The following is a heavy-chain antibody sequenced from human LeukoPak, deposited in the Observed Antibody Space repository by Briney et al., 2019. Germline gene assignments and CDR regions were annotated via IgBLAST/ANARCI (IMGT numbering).Heavy chain of an antibody. V-gene: IGHV3-7*01. J-gene: IGHJ4*01. Sequence: GGSLRLFCGVSGFTFSSYWMNLVRQAPGKGLEWVASIMYDSGEKSYVDSVKGRFTISRDNAKNSLYLQMSSLRPEDTAVYYCARDGTAAGLYFDLWGQGTLVTVSS. CDR2: IMYDSGEK. D-gene: IGHD6-13*01. CDR3: ARDGTAAGLYFDL. CDR1: GFTFSSYW.